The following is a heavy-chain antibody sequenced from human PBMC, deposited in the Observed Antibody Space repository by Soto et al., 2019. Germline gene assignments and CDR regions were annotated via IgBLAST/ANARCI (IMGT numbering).Heavy chain of an antibody. CDR2: IYYSGST. V-gene: IGHV4-59*01. D-gene: IGHD3-10*01. J-gene: IGHJ3*02. Sequence: QVQLQESGPGLVKPSETLSLTCTVSGGSISSYYWSWIRQPPGKGLEWIGYIYYSGSTNYNPSLSSRVPISVDPSKNQLSLKLSSVTAADTAVYYCARVWGGAFDIWGQATMVTVSS. CDR3: ARVWGGAFDI. CDR1: GGSISSYY.